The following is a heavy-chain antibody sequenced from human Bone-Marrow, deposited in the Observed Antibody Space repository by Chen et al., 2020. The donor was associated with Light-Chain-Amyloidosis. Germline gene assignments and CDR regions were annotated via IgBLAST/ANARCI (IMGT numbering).Heavy chain of an antibody. Sequence: EVQLVQSGAEVKKPGESLKISCKGSGYSFTSYWIGWVRQMPGKGLEWMGIIYPGDSDTRYSPSFQGQATISADKSISTAYLQWSSLKASDTAMYYCARHLKRHDSSGYYNWFDPWGQGTLVTVSS. J-gene: IGHJ5*02. CDR3: ARHLKRHDSSGYYNWFDP. V-gene: IGHV5-51*01. D-gene: IGHD3-22*01. CDR2: IYPGDSDT. CDR1: GYSFTSYW.